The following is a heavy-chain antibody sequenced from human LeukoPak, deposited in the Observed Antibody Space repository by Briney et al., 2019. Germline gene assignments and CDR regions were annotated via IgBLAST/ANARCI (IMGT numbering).Heavy chain of an antibody. D-gene: IGHD3-3*01. CDR3: ARGYYDFWSGYYKNGMDV. J-gene: IGHJ6*02. V-gene: IGHV3-48*03. CDR1: GFTFSSYE. Sequence: GGSLRLSCAASGFTFSSYEMNWVRQAPGKGLEWVSYISSSGSTIYYADSVKGRFTISRDNAKNSLYLQMNSLRAEDTAVYYCARGYYDFWSGYYKNGMDVWGQGTTVTVSS. CDR2: ISSSGSTI.